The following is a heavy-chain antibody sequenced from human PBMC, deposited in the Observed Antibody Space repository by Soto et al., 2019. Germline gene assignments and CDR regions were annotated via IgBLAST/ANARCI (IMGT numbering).Heavy chain of an antibody. CDR1: GGTFSSYA. CDR2: IIPIFGTA. CDR3: ARLAGITGTALDY. J-gene: IGHJ4*02. D-gene: IGHD1-7*01. V-gene: IGHV1-69*13. Sequence: ASVKVSCKASGGTFSSYAISWVRQAPGQGLEWMGGIIPIFGTANYAQKFQGRVTITADESTSTAYMELSSLRSEDTAVYYCARLAGITGTALDYWGQGTLVTVSS.